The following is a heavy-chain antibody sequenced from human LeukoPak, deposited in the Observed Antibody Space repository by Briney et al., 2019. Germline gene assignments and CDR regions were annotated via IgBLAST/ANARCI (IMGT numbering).Heavy chain of an antibody. V-gene: IGHV4-39*01. J-gene: IGHJ4*02. D-gene: IGHD1-14*01. Sequence: PSETLSLTCTVSGGSISSSSYYWGWLRQPPGKGLEWIGSIYYSGSTYYNPSLKSRVTISVDTSKDQFSLKLSSVTAADTAVYYCATYYQYHTGTPGVFDYWGQGTLVTVSS. CDR2: IYYSGST. CDR3: ATYYQYHTGTPGVFDY. CDR1: GGSISSSSYY.